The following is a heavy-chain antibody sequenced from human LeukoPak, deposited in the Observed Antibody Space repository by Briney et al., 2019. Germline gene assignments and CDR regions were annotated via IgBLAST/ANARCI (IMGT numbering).Heavy chain of an antibody. CDR1: GFTFSSYW. CDR3: VRGGESTWS. D-gene: IGHD2-15*01. CDR2: IKDDGTEK. J-gene: IGHJ5*02. Sequence: GGSLRLSCAASGFTFSSYWMTWVRQAPGKGLERVAQIKDDGTEKFYLDSLRGRFTISRDNSKDSLYLHINSLRAEDTAVYYCVRGGESTWSWGQGTLVTVSS. V-gene: IGHV3-7*01.